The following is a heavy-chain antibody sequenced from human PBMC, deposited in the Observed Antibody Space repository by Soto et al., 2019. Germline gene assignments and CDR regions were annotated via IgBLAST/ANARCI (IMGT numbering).Heavy chain of an antibody. Sequence: QVQLVQSGAEVKKPGSSVKVSCKASGGTFSSYAISWVRQAPGQGLEWMGGIIPIFGTANYAQKFQGRVTITANESTSTDYMELSSLSSEDTAVYYCSTWYCGRDSLMDGNGYYIDYWEQGTLVTVSS. J-gene: IGHJ4*02. CDR1: GGTFSSYA. D-gene: IGHD2-21*02. CDR3: STWYCGRDSLMDGNGYYIDY. CDR2: IIPIFGTA. V-gene: IGHV1-69*01.